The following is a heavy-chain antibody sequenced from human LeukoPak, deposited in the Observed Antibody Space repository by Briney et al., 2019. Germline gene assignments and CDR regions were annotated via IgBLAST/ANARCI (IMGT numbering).Heavy chain of an antibody. Sequence: GASVKVSCKASGYTFTSYDINWVRQATGQGLEWMGWMNPNSGNTGYAQKFQGRVTITRNTSISTAYMELSSLRSEDTAVYYCARGRGRGYCSSTSCYDRRPYYYYMDVWGKGTTVTVSS. D-gene: IGHD2-2*01. V-gene: IGHV1-8*01. CDR1: GYTFTSYD. CDR2: MNPNSGNT. J-gene: IGHJ6*03. CDR3: ARGRGRGYCSSTSCYDRRPYYYYMDV.